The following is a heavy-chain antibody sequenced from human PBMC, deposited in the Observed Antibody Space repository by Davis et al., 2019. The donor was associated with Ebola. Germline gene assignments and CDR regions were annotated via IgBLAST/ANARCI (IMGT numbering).Heavy chain of an antibody. CDR3: TTRTFGGVNP. Sequence: GESLKISCAASGFTFSSYGMHWVRQASGKGLEWVGRIRSKANSYATAYTAPVKGRFTISRDDSKNTLYLQMNSLKTEDTAVYYCTTRTFGGVNPWGQGTLVTVSS. CDR2: IRSKANSYAT. D-gene: IGHD3-16*01. V-gene: IGHV3-73*01. CDR1: GFTFSSYG. J-gene: IGHJ5*02.